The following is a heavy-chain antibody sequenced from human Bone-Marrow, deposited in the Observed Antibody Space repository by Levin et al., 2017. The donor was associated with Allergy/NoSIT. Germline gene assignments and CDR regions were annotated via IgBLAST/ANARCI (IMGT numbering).Heavy chain of an antibody. V-gene: IGHV1-69*08. J-gene: IGHJ4*02. Sequence: GASVKVSCKASGGTFSSYTINWVRQAPGQGLEWMGRIIPNVGTANYAEKFQGRVTITADKSTTTAYMELSSLRSEDTAVYYCATGTLAACDYWGQGTLVTVSS. CDR1: GGTFSSYT. CDR2: IIPNVGTA. D-gene: IGHD6-13*01. CDR3: ATGTLAACDY.